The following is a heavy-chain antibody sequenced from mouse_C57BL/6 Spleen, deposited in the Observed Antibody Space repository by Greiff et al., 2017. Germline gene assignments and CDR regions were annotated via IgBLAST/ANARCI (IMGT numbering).Heavy chain of an antibody. J-gene: IGHJ4*01. D-gene: IGHD2-5*01. V-gene: IGHV1-82*01. CDR2: IYPGDGDT. Sequence: VQLVESGPELVKPGASVKISCKASGYAFSSSWMNWVKQRPGKGLEWIGRIYPGDGDTNYNGKFKGKATLTADKSSSTAYMQLSSLTSEDSAVYFCAAYYSNYGAMDYWGQGTSVTVSS. CDR3: AAYYSNYGAMDY. CDR1: GYAFSSSW.